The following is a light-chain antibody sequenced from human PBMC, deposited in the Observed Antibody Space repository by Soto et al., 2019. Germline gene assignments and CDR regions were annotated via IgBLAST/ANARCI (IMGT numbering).Light chain of an antibody. CDR1: SNDVGGYHY. Sequence: QSALTQPASESGSPGQSITISCTGTSNDVGGYHYVSWYQQHPGKAPNLIIYDVSDRPSGVSNRFSGSKSGNTASLTISGLQAEDEAHYYCSSYTYSSTLVVFGGGTKLTLL. CDR2: DVS. CDR3: SSYTYSSTLVV. J-gene: IGLJ3*02. V-gene: IGLV2-14*03.